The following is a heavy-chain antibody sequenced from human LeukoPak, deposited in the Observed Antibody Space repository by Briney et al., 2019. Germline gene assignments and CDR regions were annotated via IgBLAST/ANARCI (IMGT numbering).Heavy chain of an antibody. V-gene: IGHV4-59*01. J-gene: IGHJ4*02. CDR2: IYYSGGT. CDR3: AGTSSGWSYFDY. Sequence: SETLSLTCTVSGGPISSYYWSWIRQPPGKGLEWIGYIYYSGGTNYNPSLKSRVTISVDTSKNQFSLKLSSVTAADTAVYYCAGTSSGWSYFDYWGQGTLVTVSS. CDR1: GGPISSYY. D-gene: IGHD6-19*01.